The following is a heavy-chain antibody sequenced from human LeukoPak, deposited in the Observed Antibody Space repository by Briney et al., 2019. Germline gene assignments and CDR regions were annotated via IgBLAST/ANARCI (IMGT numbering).Heavy chain of an antibody. CDR2: ISGSGGST. J-gene: IGHJ4*02. V-gene: IGHV3-23*01. CDR1: GFTFSSYA. D-gene: IGHD3-22*01. CDR3: AKADYDSSGYSIWGYFDY. Sequence: GGSLRLSCAASGFTFSSYAMSWVRQAPGKGLEWVSAISGSGGSTYYADSVKGRFTISRDNSKNTLYLQMNSLRAEDTAVYYCAKADYDSSGYSIWGYFDYWGQGTLVTVSS.